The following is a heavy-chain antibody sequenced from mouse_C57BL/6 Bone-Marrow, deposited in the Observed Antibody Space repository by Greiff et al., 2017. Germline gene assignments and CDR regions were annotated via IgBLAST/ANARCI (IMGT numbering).Heavy chain of an antibody. V-gene: IGHV5-4*01. J-gene: IGHJ2*01. CDR2: ISDGGSYT. CDR3: ARDWTYGSSLDFDD. CDR1: GFTFSSYA. Sequence: EVQLVESGGGLVKPGGSLKLSCAASGFTFSSYAMSWVRQTPEKRLEWVATISDGGSYTYYPDNVKGRFTISRDNAKNNLYLQMSHLKSEDTAMYYCARDWTYGSSLDFDDWGQGTTLTVSS. D-gene: IGHD1-1*01.